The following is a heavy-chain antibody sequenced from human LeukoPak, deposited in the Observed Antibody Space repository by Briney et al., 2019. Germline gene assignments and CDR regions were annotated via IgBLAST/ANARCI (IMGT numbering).Heavy chain of an antibody. V-gene: IGHV3-7*01. Sequence: PGGSLRLSCAASGFTFSSYWMSWVRQAPGKGLEWVANIKQDGSEKYYVDSVKGRFTISRDNAKNSLYLQMNSLRAEDTAVYYCARVYGSGSYYPYYYYYYMDVWGKGTTVTVSS. D-gene: IGHD3-10*01. CDR1: GFTFSSYW. CDR3: ARVYGSGSYYPYYYYYYMDV. J-gene: IGHJ6*03. CDR2: IKQDGSEK.